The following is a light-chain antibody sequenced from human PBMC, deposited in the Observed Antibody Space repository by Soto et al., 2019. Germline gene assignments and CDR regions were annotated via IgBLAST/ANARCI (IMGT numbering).Light chain of an antibody. CDR1: RGISSN. J-gene: IGKJ1*01. Sequence: AMGMTQSPSSFSAPTGARVTITFRATRGISSNLAWYQRKPGKAPKLLIYAASTLQSGVQSRFSGRGSGTEFTLTISCLQSEDLVPYYCQQYYSYPAWTFGQRTQVEIK. V-gene: IGKV1-8*01. CDR3: QQYYSYPAWT. CDR2: AAS.